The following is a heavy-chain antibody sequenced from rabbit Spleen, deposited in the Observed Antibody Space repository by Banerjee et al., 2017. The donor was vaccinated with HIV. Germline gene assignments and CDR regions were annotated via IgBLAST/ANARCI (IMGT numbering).Heavy chain of an antibody. CDR2: IDPVFGIT. V-gene: IGHV1S47*01. CDR1: GFDFSSYG. J-gene: IGHJ4*01. Sequence: QEQVVESGGGLVQPGGSLKLSCKASGFDFSSYGVSWVRQVPGKGLEWIGYIDPVFGITYYANWVNGRFTISRDNAQNTLFLQLNSLTAADTATYFCVREVAAKFNLWGPGTLV. CDR3: VREVAAKFNL. D-gene: IGHD4-1*01.